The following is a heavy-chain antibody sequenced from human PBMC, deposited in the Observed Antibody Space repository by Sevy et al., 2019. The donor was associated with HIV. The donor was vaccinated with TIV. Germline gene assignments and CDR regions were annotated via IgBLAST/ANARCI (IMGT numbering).Heavy chain of an antibody. CDR2: ISYDGSNK. CDR1: GFTFSSYA. V-gene: IGHV3-30-3*01. J-gene: IGHJ5*02. CDR3: ARDRRGRGSGYDVDWFDP. Sequence: GGSLRLSCAASGFTFSSYAMHWVRQAPGKGLEWVAVISYDGSNKYYADSVKGRFTISRDNSKNTLYLQMNSLRAEDTVVYYCARDRRGRGSGYDVDWFDPRGQGTLVTVSS. D-gene: IGHD3-3*01.